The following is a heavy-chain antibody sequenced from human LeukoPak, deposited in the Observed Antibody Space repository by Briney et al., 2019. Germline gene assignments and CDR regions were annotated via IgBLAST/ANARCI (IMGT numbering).Heavy chain of an antibody. V-gene: IGHV3-30*03. CDR1: GFTFSSYG. CDR2: ISYDGSNK. D-gene: IGHD2-15*01. J-gene: IGHJ4*02. CDR3: ALGGSGGDFDY. Sequence: GGSLRLSCAASGFTFSSYGMHWVRQAPGKGLEWVAVISYDGSNKYYADSVRGRFTISRDNSKNTLYLQMNSLRAEDTAVYYCALGGSGGDFDYWGQGTLVTVSS.